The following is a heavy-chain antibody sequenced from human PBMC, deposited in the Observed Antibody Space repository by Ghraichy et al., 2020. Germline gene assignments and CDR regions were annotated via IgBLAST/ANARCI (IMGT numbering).Heavy chain of an antibody. Sequence: SETLSLTCTVSGDSVTRNYWTWIRQPPGQGLEWVGYISYPGSVSTNYNPSLRGRATISLDTSKNLFSLTLTSVTAADTALYYCARARQQWPSHWYFDLWGRGSLVTVSS. CDR3: ARARQQWPSHWYFDL. V-gene: IGHV4-59*02. CDR1: GDSVTRNY. CDR2: ISYPGSVST. D-gene: IGHD6-19*01. J-gene: IGHJ2*01.